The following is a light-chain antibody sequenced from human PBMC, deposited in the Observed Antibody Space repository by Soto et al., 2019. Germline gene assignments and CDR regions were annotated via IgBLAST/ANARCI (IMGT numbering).Light chain of an antibody. Sequence: EIVLTQSPATLSLFPGERATLSCRASQSVGSYLAWYQQRPGQAPRLLVYDASNRATDIPARFSGSGSGTDFTLTISSREPEDFAFYYCQQRSNWPPTWTFGQGTKVEIK. CDR1: QSVGSY. J-gene: IGKJ1*01. CDR3: QQRSNWPPTWT. V-gene: IGKV3-11*01. CDR2: DAS.